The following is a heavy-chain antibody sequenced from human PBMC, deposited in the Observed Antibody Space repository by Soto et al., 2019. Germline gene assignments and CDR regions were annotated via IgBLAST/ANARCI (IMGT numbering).Heavy chain of an antibody. CDR1: GYTFASYA. J-gene: IGHJ4*02. V-gene: IGHV1-18*01. CDR3: ASDPPPPDS. Sequence: QVQLVQSGAEVKKPGASVKVSCKASGYTFASYAISWMRQAPGQGLEWMGWISAYNGNTNYAQKPQGRVTMTTDTPTSTAYMELRRLRSDDTAVYYCASDPPPPDSWGQGTLVTVSS. CDR2: ISAYNGNT.